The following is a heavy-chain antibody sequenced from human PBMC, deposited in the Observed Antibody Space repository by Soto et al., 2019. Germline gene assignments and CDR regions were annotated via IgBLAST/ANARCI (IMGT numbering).Heavy chain of an antibody. J-gene: IGHJ4*02. Sequence: QVQLVQSGAEVKKPGASVKVSCKASGYTFTGYYMHWVRQAPGQGLEWMGWINPNSGGINYAQKFQGRVTMTRATSISTAYMELSRLRSDDTAVYYCATIFGVVVIGYFDYWGQGTLVTVSS. V-gene: IGHV1-2*02. CDR1: GYTFTGYY. CDR2: INPNSGGI. CDR3: ATIFGVVVIGYFDY. D-gene: IGHD3-3*01.